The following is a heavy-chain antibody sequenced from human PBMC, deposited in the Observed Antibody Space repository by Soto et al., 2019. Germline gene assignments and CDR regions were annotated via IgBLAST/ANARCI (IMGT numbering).Heavy chain of an antibody. V-gene: IGHV1-46*01. CDR1: GYIFTGSY. D-gene: IGHD6-13*01. J-gene: IGHJ4*02. Sequence: ASVKVSCKASGYIFTGSYIHWVRLAPGQGLEWMGGINPSGGRATYPQKFLGRVTLIRDTSSSTVEMELSSLRSEDTALYFCARGHRSTWYAVDHWGQGIQVTVSS. CDR2: INPSGGRA. CDR3: ARGHRSTWYAVDH.